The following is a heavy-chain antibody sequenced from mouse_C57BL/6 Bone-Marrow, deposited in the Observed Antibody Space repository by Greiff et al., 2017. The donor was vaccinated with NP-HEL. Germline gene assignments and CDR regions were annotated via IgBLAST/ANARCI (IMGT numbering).Heavy chain of an antibody. CDR3: ANSITTVVDYAMDY. J-gene: IGHJ4*01. CDR2: INPYNGGT. CDR1: GYTFTDYY. D-gene: IGHD1-1*01. V-gene: IGHV1-19*01. Sequence: EVKLMESGPVLVKPGASVKMSCKASGYTFTDYYMNWVKQSHGKSLEWIGVINPYNGGTSYNQKFKGKATLTVDKSSSTAYMELNSLTSEDSAVYYCANSITTVVDYAMDYWGQGTSVTVSS.